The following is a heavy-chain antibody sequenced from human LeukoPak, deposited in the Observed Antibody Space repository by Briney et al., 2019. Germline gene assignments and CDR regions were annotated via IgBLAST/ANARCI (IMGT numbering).Heavy chain of an antibody. CDR3: ARDYSSSSGDAFDI. D-gene: IGHD6-6*01. Sequence: SETLSLTCAVSGYSISSGYYWCCIRQPPGKGLEGIGSIYHSGSTYYNPSLKSRVTISVDTSKNQFSLKLSSVTAADTAVYYCARDYSSSSGDAFDIWGQGTMVTVSS. J-gene: IGHJ3*02. CDR2: IYHSGST. V-gene: IGHV4-38-2*02. CDR1: GYSISSGYY.